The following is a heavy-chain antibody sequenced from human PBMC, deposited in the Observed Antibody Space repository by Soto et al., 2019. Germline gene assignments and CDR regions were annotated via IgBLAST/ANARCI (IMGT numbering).Heavy chain of an antibody. CDR1: GFTFSNYG. CDR2: ISFDGKVK. Sequence: PEGSLRLSCAVSGFTFSNYGMHWVRQAPGKGLEWVTVISFDGKVKFYADSVKGRFTISRDNSKNTLYLQMNSLRLDDTAVYYCAKEITPRSSNGWPFDSWGQGTL. J-gene: IGHJ4*02. D-gene: IGHD6-19*01. V-gene: IGHV3-30*18. CDR3: AKEITPRSSNGWPFDS.